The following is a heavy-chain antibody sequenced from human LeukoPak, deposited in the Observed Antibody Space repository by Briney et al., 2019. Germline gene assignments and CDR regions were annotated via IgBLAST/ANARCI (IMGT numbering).Heavy chain of an antibody. CDR3: ARPSDYGDYARVSAFGI. Sequence: GASVKVSCKASGGTFSSYAISWVRQAPGQGLEWMGGIIPIFGTANYAQKFQGRVTITADESTSTAYMELSSLRSEDTAVYYCARPSDYGDYARVSAFGIWGQGTMVTVSS. CDR1: GGTFSSYA. CDR2: IIPIFGTA. D-gene: IGHD4-17*01. J-gene: IGHJ3*02. V-gene: IGHV1-69*13.